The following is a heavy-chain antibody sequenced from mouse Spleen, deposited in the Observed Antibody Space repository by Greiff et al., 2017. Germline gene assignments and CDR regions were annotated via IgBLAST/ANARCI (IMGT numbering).Heavy chain of an antibody. J-gene: IGHJ3*01. Sequence: EVHLVESGPELVKPGASVKISCKASGYSFTDYNMNWVKQSNGKSLEWIGVINPNYGTTSYNQKFKGKATLTVDQSSSTAYMQLNSLTSEDSAVYYCASQLRLRGFAYWGQGTLVTVSA. CDR1: GYSFTDYN. CDR3: ASQLRLRGFAY. D-gene: IGHD3-2*02. V-gene: IGHV1-39*01. CDR2: INPNYGTT.